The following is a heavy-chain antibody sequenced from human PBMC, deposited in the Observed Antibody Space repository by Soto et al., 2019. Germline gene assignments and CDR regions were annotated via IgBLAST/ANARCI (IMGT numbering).Heavy chain of an antibody. Sequence: SVKVSCKASGFTFSSSIVQWVRQARGQRLEWIGWIVVGSGHTNYEQKFQERVTITRDMSTSTAYMELSSLRSEDTAVYYCATDTLFDLEKNYYGMAVWGQGTTVTVSS. CDR2: IVVGSGHT. J-gene: IGHJ6*02. V-gene: IGHV1-58*01. CDR3: ATDTLFDLEKNYYGMAV. CDR1: GFTFSSSI.